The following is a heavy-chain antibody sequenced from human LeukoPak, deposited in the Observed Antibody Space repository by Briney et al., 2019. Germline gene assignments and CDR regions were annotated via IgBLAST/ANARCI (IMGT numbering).Heavy chain of an antibody. CDR1: GYTFTSYG. J-gene: IGHJ4*02. Sequence: VLVKVSCKSSGYTFTSYGISWVRQAPGQGLEWMGWISAYNGNTNYAQKLQGRVTMTTDTATSTAYMELRSLRSDDTAVYYCARLRYSSGWYPAGFDYWGQGTLVTVSS. V-gene: IGHV1-18*01. CDR3: ARLRYSSGWYPAGFDY. CDR2: ISAYNGNT. D-gene: IGHD6-19*01.